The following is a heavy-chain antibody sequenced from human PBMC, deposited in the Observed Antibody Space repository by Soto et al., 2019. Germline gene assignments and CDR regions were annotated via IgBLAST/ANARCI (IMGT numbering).Heavy chain of an antibody. CDR1: GGSISSYY. CDR2: IYYSGST. J-gene: IGHJ5*02. Sequence: SETLSLTCTVSGGSISSYYWSWIRQPPGKGLEWIGYIYYSGSTNYNPSLKSRVTISVDTSKNQFSLKLSSVTAADTAVYYCARSIPWRSSWYRFWFDPWGQGTLVTVSS. V-gene: IGHV4-59*08. CDR3: ARSIPWRSSWYRFWFDP. D-gene: IGHD6-13*01.